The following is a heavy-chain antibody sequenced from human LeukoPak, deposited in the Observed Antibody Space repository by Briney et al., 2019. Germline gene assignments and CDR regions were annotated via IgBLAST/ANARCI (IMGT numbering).Heavy chain of an antibody. V-gene: IGHV1-2*06. CDR2: INPNSGGT. CDR3: ARELPGYCSGGSCYYFDY. D-gene: IGHD2-15*01. Sequence: ASVKVSCKASGYTFTGYYMHWVRQAPGQGLEWMGRINPNSGGTNYAQKFQSRVTMTRDTSISTAYMELSRLRSDDTAVYYCARELPGYCSGGSCYYFDYWGQGTLVTVSS. CDR1: GYTFTGYY. J-gene: IGHJ4*02.